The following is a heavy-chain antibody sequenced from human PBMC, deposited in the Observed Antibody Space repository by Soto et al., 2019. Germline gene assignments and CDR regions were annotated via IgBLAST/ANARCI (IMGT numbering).Heavy chain of an antibody. D-gene: IGHD3-22*01. V-gene: IGHV1-18*04. CDR3: ARDRYYDSSGYRCDFDY. Sequence: ASVKVSCKASGYTFTSYGISWVRQAPGQGLEWMGWISAYNGNTNYAQKPQGRVTMTTDTSTSTAYMELRSLRSDDTAVYYCARDRYYDSSGYRCDFDYWGQGTLVTVSS. CDR2: ISAYNGNT. CDR1: GYTFTSYG. J-gene: IGHJ4*02.